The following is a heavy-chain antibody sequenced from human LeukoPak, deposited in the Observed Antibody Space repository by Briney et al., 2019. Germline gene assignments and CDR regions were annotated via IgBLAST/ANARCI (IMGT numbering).Heavy chain of an antibody. J-gene: IGHJ6*02. D-gene: IGHD5-18*01. V-gene: IGHV3-23*01. CDR3: ARDDPLYTAMVKDGMDV. CDR1: GFTFSSYA. CDR2: ISGSGGST. Sequence: GGSLRLSCAASGFTFSSYAMSWVRQAPGKGLEWVSAISGSGGSTYYADSVKGRFTISRDNSKNTLYLQMNSLRAEDTAVYYCARDDPLYTAMVKDGMDVWGQGTTVTVSS.